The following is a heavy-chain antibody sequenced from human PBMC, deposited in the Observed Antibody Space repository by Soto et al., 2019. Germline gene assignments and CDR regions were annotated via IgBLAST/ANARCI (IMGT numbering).Heavy chain of an antibody. V-gene: IGHV3-43*01. CDR2: ISWDGGST. CDR3: AKDMGYYFDY. CDR1: GFTFDDYT. D-gene: IGHD1-26*01. J-gene: IGHJ4*02. Sequence: GGSLRLSCAASGFTFDDYTMHWVRQAPGKGLEWVSLISWDGGSTYYADSVKGRFTISRDNSKNSLYLQMNSLRTEDTALYYCAKDMGYYFDYWGQGTLVTVSS.